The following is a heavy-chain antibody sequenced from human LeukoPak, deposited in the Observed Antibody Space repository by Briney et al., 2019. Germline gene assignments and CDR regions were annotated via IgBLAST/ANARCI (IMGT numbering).Heavy chain of an antibody. CDR3: ARDGGYGHYGY. CDR1: GGSISSGDYS. D-gene: IGHD5-18*01. J-gene: IGHJ4*02. Sequence: KTSETLSLTCAVSGGSISSGDYSWSWIRQPPGKGLEWIGYIYHSGRTFYNPSLKSRVTISVDTSKNQISLEVTSVTAADTAVYYCARDGGYGHYGYWGRGTLVTVSS. V-gene: IGHV4-30-2*01. CDR2: IYHSGRT.